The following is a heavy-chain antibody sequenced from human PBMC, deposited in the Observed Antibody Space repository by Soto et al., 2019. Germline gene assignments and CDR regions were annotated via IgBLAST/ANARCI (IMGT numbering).Heavy chain of an antibody. CDR3: AHGYSSSWTPASYYYYGMDV. CDR2: IYWDDDK. D-gene: IGHD6-13*01. CDR1: GFSLSTSGVG. Sequence: QITLKESGPTLVKPTQTLTLTCTFSGFSLSTSGVGVGWIRQPPGKALEWLALIYWDDDKRYSPSLKSRLTITKDTSKNQVVLTMTNMDPVDTDTYYCAHGYSSSWTPASYYYYGMDVWGQGTTVTVSS. V-gene: IGHV2-5*02. J-gene: IGHJ6*02.